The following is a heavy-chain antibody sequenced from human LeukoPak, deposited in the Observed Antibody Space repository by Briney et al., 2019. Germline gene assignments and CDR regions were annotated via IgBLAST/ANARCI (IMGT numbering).Heavy chain of an antibody. J-gene: IGHJ3*02. CDR3: AADPQWGGTYHI. D-gene: IGHD6-19*01. CDR2: YDSEEGKT. Sequence: GASVKVSCKVSGYTLTELAMHWVRQVPGKGLEWMGGYDSEEGKTVYAQKFQVRITMTDDTSTDTTYMELSSLRSEDTAVYYCAADPQWGGTYHIWGQGTVVIVSS. V-gene: IGHV1-24*01. CDR1: GYTLTELA.